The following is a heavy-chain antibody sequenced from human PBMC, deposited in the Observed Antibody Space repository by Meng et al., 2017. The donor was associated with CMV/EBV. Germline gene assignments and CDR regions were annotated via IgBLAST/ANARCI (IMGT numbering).Heavy chain of an antibody. V-gene: IGHV3-30*02. CDR2: IRYDGSNK. CDR1: GLTFSSYG. J-gene: IGHJ3*02. D-gene: IGHD2-2*01. Sequence: GESLKISCAASGLTFSSYGMHWVRQAPGKGLEWVAFIRYDGSNKYYADSVKGRFTISRDNSKNTLYLQMNSLRAEDTAVYYCAKVEGYCSSTSCAIDAFDIWGQGTMVTVSS. CDR3: AKVEGYCSSTSCAIDAFDI.